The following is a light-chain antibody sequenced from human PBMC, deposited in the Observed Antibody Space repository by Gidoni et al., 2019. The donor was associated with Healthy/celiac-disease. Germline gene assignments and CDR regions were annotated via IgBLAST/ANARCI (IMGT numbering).Light chain of an antibody. CDR2: ADS. V-gene: IGKV1-39*01. Sequence: DIQMTQPPSSLSASVGDRVTITCRASQSISSYVNWYQQKPVKAPKLLIYADSSLQSGVSSRFSGSGSGTDFTLTIRSLPPDDFATYYCQQSYSTPLYTFGQGTKLEIK. J-gene: IGKJ2*01. CDR3: QQSYSTPLYT. CDR1: QSISSY.